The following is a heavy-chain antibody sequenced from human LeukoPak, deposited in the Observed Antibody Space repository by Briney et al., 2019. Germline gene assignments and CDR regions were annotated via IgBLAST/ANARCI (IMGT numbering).Heavy chain of an antibody. D-gene: IGHD2-2*01. Sequence: PSETLSLTCTVSGGSLNSYYWSWIRQSAGKGLEWIGRIYTSGSTPDYSPSLKSRVTMSIDTSKNQFSLQLSSVTAADTAVYYCATSPPVVPAAITAFDIWGQGTMVTVSS. CDR3: ATSPPVVPAAITAFDI. V-gene: IGHV4-4*07. J-gene: IGHJ3*02. CDR2: IYTSGSTP. CDR1: GGSLNSYY.